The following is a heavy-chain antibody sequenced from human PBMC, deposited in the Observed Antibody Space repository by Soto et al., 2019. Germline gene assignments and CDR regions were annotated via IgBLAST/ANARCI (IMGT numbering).Heavy chain of an antibody. V-gene: IGHV3-23*01. D-gene: IGHD1-1*01. J-gene: IGHJ4*02. CDR1: GITLSSYA. CDR2: INDSGDDT. CDR3: AKEQLERRFGFDY. Sequence: EVPLLESGGGLVQPGGSLRLSCVASGITLSSYAMSWVRQAPGKGLEWVSGINDSGDDTYHADSVKGRFAISRDNSKNTLYLQMASLRAEDTAVYYCAKEQLERRFGFDYWGQGILVTVSS.